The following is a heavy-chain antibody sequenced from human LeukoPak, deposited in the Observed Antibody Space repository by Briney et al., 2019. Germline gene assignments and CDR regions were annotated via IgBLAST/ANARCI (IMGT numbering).Heavy chain of an antibody. CDR1: GGSISSYY. J-gene: IGHJ6*02. CDR3: ARRRYYYYGMDV. V-gene: IGHV4-59*01. CDR2: IYYSGST. Sequence: PSETLSLTCTVYGGSISSYYLSWIRQPPGKGLEWIGYIYYSGSTNYNPSLKSRVTISVDTSKNQFSLKLSSVTAADTAVYYWARRRYYYYGMDVWGQGTTVTVSS.